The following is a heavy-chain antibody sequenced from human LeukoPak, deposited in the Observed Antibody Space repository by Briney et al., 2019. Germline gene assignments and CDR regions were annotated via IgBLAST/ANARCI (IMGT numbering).Heavy chain of an antibody. V-gene: IGHV1-46*01. J-gene: IGHJ4*02. CDR3: ARALFIAAIDY. CDR2: INPSGGST. CDR1: GYTFTSYY. Sequence: ASVKVSCKASGYTFTSYYMHWVRQAPGQGLEWMGIINPSGGSTSYAQKFQGRVTMTRDMSTSTVYMELSSLRSEDTAVYYCARALFIAAIDYWGQGSLVTVSS. D-gene: IGHD6-13*01.